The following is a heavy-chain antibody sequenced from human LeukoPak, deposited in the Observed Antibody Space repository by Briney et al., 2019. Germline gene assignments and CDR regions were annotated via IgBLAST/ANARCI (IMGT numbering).Heavy chain of an antibody. CDR3: ARGFCSSTNCYQGPFDF. J-gene: IGHJ4*02. CDR1: GFTFSSAR. V-gene: IGHV3-15*01. CDR2: IKNKTNGGTT. Sequence: GGSLRLSCAASGFTFSSARMTWVRQAPGKGLEWVGHIKNKTNGGTTDYAAPVKGRFIISRDDSKNTLYLQMNSLRIEDTAVYYCARGFCSSTNCYQGPFDFWGQGTLVTVSS. D-gene: IGHD2-2*01.